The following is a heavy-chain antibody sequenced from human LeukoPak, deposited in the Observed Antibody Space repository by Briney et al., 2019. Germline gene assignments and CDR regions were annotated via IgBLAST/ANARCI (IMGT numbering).Heavy chain of an antibody. J-gene: IGHJ4*02. V-gene: IGHV1-24*01. D-gene: IGHD3-16*02. CDR3: ATGLITFGGVIVKDY. Sequence: ASVRVSCKVSGYTLTELSMHWVRQAPGKGLEWMGGFDPEDDETIYAQNFQGRVTMTEDTSTDTAYMELSSLRSEDTAVYHCATGLITFGGVIVKDYWGQGTLVTVSS. CDR2: FDPEDDET. CDR1: GYTLTELS.